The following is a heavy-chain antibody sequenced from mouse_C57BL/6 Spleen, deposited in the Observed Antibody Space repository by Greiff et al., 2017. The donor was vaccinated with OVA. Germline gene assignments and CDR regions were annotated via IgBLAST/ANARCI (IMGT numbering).Heavy chain of an antibody. D-gene: IGHD2-12*01. CDR3: ARVLYGAWFAY. CDR1: GYTFTSYW. Sequence: QVQLQQPGAELVRPGSSVKLSCKASGYTFTSYWMHWVKQRPIQGLEWIGNIDPSDSETHYNQKFKDKATLTVDKSSSTAYMQLSSLTSEDSAVYYCARVLYGAWFAYWGQGTLVTVSA. V-gene: IGHV1-52*01. J-gene: IGHJ3*01. CDR2: IDPSDSET.